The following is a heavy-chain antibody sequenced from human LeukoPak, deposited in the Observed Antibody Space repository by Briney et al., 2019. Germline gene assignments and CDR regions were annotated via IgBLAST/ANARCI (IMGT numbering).Heavy chain of an antibody. CDR3: ARETPAAGPFDY. CDR1: GGSISSYY. CDR2: IYYSGST. Sequence: SETLSLTCTVSGGSISSYYWSWIRQPTGKGLEWIGYIYYSGSTNYNPSLKSRVTISVDTSKNQFSLKLSSVTAADTAVYYCARETPAAGPFDYWGQGTLVTVSS. V-gene: IGHV4-59*01. D-gene: IGHD6-13*01. J-gene: IGHJ4*02.